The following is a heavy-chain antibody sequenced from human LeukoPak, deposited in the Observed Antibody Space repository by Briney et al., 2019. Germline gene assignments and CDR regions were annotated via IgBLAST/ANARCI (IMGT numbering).Heavy chain of an antibody. D-gene: IGHD1-1*01. CDR1: GVTVNNLA. Sequence: GSSVKVSCKASGVTVNNLAINWVRLAPGHGLDWIGNIIPVSDTTNYSQKFKGRVTITADKSTTTSYLELNNLNSQDTAMYFCARDRVVGETTGFWFDPWGQGTQVIVSS. J-gene: IGHJ5*02. V-gene: IGHV1-69*06. CDR2: IIPVSDTT. CDR3: ARDRVVGETTGFWFDP.